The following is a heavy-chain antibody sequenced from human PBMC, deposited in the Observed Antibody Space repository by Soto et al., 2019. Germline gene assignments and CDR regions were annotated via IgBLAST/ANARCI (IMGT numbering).Heavy chain of an antibody. CDR1: GGSFSGYY. CDR2: INHSGST. D-gene: IGHD2-21*02. V-gene: IGHV4-34*01. CDR3: ASLGGNCYYYYYGMDV. J-gene: IGHJ6*02. Sequence: PSETLSLTCAVYGGSFSGYYWSWIRQPPGKGLEWIGEINHSGSTNYNPSLKSRVTISVDTSKNQFSLKLSSVTAADTAVYYCASLGGNCYYYYYGMDVWGQGTTVTVSS.